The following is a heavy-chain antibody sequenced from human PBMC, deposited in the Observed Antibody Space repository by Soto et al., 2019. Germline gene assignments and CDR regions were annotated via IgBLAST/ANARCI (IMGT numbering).Heavy chain of an antibody. CDR2: ISDSGGRT. CDR1: GFTFSSYA. D-gene: IGHD3-10*01. Sequence: VQLLESGGGLVQPGGSLRLSCVASGFTFSSYAMSWVRQAPGKGPEWVSGISDSGGRTYYADSVKGRFTISRDNSNNTLYLQMNGLGADDTAIYYCAKGSGFHYALGLWGQGILVTVSS. J-gene: IGHJ4*02. V-gene: IGHV3-23*01. CDR3: AKGSGFHYALGL.